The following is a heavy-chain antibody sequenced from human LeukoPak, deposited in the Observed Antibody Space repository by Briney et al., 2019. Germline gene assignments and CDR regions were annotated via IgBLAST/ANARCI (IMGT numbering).Heavy chain of an antibody. V-gene: IGHV4-38-2*01. CDR1: GYSISSGYY. J-gene: IGHJ4*02. CDR2: IYHSGST. CDR3: AKVQNSRSACFDY. D-gene: IGHD6-13*01. Sequence: PSETLSLTCAVSGYSISSGYYWGWIRQPPGKGLEWIGSIYHSGSTYYNPSLKSRVTISVDTSKNQFSLKLSSVTAADTAVYYCAKVQNSRSACFDYWGQGTLVTVSS.